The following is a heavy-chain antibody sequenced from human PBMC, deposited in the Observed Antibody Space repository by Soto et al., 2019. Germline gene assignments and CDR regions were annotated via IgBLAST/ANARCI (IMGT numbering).Heavy chain of an antibody. Sequence: QVQLVESGGGVVQPGRSLRLSCAASGFTFSSYGMHWVRQAPGKGLEWVAVISYDGSNKYYADSVKGRFTISRDNSKNTLYLQMNSLRAEDTAVYYCAKDGLHCGGDCYSGWVGLYGMDVWGQGTTVTVSS. CDR3: AKDGLHCGGDCYSGWVGLYGMDV. CDR2: ISYDGSNK. CDR1: GFTFSSYG. J-gene: IGHJ6*02. D-gene: IGHD2-21*02. V-gene: IGHV3-30*18.